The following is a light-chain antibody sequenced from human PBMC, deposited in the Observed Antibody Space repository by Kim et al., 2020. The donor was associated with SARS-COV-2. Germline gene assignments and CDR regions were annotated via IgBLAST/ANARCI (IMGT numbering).Light chain of an antibody. Sequence: EIVMTQSPATLSVSPGERVTLSCRASQSVDSNLAWYQQKPGQPPRLLIYGASTRATDIPARFSGSGSGTDFTLIISSLQSEDFAVYYCQQYSHWPPYTFDQGTKLEI. J-gene: IGKJ2*01. V-gene: IGKV3-15*01. CDR3: QQYSHWPPYT. CDR2: GAS. CDR1: QSVDSN.